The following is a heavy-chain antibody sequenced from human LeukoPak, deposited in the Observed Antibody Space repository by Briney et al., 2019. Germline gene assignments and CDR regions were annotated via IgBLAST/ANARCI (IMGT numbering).Heavy chain of an antibody. CDR2: FDPEDGET. J-gene: IGHJ4*02. CDR3: ARGLEEWELLLNFDY. V-gene: IGHV1-24*01. CDR1: GYTLTELS. Sequence: ASVKVSCKVSGYTLTELSMHWVRQAPGKGLEWMGGFDPEDGETIYAQKFQGRVTMTEDTSTDTAYMELSSLRSEDTAVYYCARGLEEWELLLNFDYWGQGTLVTVSS. D-gene: IGHD1-26*01.